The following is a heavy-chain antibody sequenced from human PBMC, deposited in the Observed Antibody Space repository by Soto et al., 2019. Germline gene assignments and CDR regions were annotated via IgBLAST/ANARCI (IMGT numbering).Heavy chain of an antibody. Sequence: SETLSLTCAVYGGSFSGYYWSWIRQPPGKGLEWIGEINHSGSTNYNPSLKSRVTISVDTSKNQFSLKLSSVTAADTAVDYCAREGYCGSNIDYWGKGTLVTVPP. D-gene: IGHD3-22*01. CDR3: AREGYCGSNIDY. J-gene: IGHJ4*02. CDR1: GGSFSGYY. V-gene: IGHV4-34*01. CDR2: INHSGST.